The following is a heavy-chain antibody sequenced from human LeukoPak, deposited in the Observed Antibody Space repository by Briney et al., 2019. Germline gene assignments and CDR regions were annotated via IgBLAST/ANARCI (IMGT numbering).Heavy chain of an antibody. D-gene: IGHD3-22*01. CDR2: INHSGST. V-gene: IGHV4-34*01. CDR3: ARWDSSEDY. J-gene: IGHJ4*02. CDR1: GGSFSGYY. Sequence: PSETLSLTCAVYGGSFSGYYWSWIRQPPGKGLEWIGEINHSGSTNYNPSLKSRVTISVDTSKNQFSLKLSSVTAADTAVYYCARWDSSEDYWGQGTLVTVSS.